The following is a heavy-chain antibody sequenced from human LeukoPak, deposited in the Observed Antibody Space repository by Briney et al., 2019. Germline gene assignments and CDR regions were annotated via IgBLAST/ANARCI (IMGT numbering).Heavy chain of an antibody. D-gene: IGHD3-22*01. V-gene: IGHV4-4*07. Sequence: SETLSLTCTVSGGSISSYYWSWIRQPAGKGLEWIERIYTSGSHNYNPSLKSRVTMSVDTSKNQFSLKLSSETAADTAVYYCAREGYYDSSGYYPDYWGQGTLVTVSS. CDR3: AREGYYDSSGYYPDY. CDR1: GGSISSYY. CDR2: IYTSGSH. J-gene: IGHJ4*02.